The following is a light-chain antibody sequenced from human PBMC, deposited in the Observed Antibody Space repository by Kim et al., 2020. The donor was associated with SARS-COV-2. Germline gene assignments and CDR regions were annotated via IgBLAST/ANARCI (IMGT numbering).Light chain of an antibody. CDR1: NIGSKS. V-gene: IGLV3-21*04. J-gene: IGLJ7*01. CDR3: QVWDSSSDHAV. CDR2: YDS. Sequence: APGKAARITWGGNNIGSKSVHWYQEKPGQAPVLVIYYDSDRPSGIPDRFSVSNSGNTATLTISSVEAGDEADYYCQVWDSSSDHAVFGGGTKVTVL.